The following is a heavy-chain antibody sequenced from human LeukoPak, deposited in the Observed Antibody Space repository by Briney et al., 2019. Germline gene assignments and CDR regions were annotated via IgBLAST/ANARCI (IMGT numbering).Heavy chain of an antibody. CDR3: AKSGERRRPYYFDH. CDR2: ITGSGSGT. V-gene: IGHV3-23*01. CDR1: GFTFSSYV. J-gene: IGHJ4*02. D-gene: IGHD3-10*01. Sequence: VGALRLSCAASGFTFSSYVMSWGRQAPGEGLEGVSGITGSGSGTYHADSVKGQFTISRDNAKNTLYLQMNSLRVEDTAVYYCAKSGERRRPYYFDHWGQGTLVTVSS.